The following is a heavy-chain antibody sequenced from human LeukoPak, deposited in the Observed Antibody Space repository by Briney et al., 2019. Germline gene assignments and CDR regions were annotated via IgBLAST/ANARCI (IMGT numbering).Heavy chain of an antibody. CDR1: GYTFTSYG. CDR2: INPNTGSR. D-gene: IGHD5-24*01. V-gene: IGHV1-18*01. Sequence: GASVNVSCKVSGYTFTSYGLSWVRQAPGQGLEWLGWINPNTGSRNYAQKFQDRVTVTTDTTTDTAYMELRSLRSDDTAVYYCAREPGDGYNLLFDYWGQGTLVTVSS. J-gene: IGHJ4*02. CDR3: AREPGDGYNLLFDY.